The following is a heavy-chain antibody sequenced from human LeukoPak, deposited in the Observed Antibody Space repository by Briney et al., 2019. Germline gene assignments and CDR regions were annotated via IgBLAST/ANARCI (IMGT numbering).Heavy chain of an antibody. CDR1: GGTFSSYA. V-gene: IGHV1-69*05. CDR3: AGERGYSYGWYYFDY. J-gene: IGHJ4*02. Sequence: ASVKVSCKASGGTFSSYAISWVRQAPGQGLEWMGGIIPIFGTANYAQKFQGRVTITTDESTSTAYMELSSLRSEDTAVYYCAGERGYSYGWYYFDYWGQGTLVTVSS. D-gene: IGHD5-18*01. CDR2: IIPIFGTA.